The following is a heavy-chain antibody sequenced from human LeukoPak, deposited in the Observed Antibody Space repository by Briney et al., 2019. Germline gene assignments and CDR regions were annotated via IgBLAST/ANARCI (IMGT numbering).Heavy chain of an antibody. CDR1: GRSITNYY. D-gene: IGHD6-19*01. V-gene: IGHV4-59*01. CDR3: ARSAGSGWYGIDS. CDR2: VYYTGNT. Sequence: SETLSLTCTVSGRSITNYYWSWIRQPPGKGLDWIGYVYYTGNTNYNPSLKSRVTISLDTSKNQFSLKLTSVTAADTAMYYCARSAGSGWYGIDSWGQGTLVTVSS. J-gene: IGHJ4*02.